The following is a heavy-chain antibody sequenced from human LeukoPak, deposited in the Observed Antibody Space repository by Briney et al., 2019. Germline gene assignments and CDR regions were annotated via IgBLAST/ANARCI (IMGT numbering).Heavy chain of an antibody. CDR2: IDPRSGGT. J-gene: IGHJ6*04. V-gene: IGHV1-2*02. Sequence: ASVKVSCKASGYGFTGHYVHWVRQDPGQGLEWMGWIDPRSGGTIYTQKFQGRVTMTRDTAISTAYMELRRLKSDDTAVYYCAREVLVYGLDVWGNGTAVAVSA. D-gene: IGHD2-2*03. CDR3: AREVLVYGLDV. CDR1: GYGFTGHY.